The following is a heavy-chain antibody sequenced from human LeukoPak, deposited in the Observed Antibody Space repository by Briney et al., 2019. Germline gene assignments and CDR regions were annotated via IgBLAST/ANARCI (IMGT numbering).Heavy chain of an antibody. Sequence: GGSLRLSCAASGFTFSSYWMSWVRQAPGKGLEWVSAISGSGGSTYYADSVKGRFTISRDNSKNTLYLQMNSLRAEDTAVYYCAKDLVVVPAASPFDYWGQGTLVTVSS. CDR2: ISGSGGST. V-gene: IGHV3-23*01. CDR1: GFTFSSYW. D-gene: IGHD2-2*01. CDR3: AKDLVVVPAASPFDY. J-gene: IGHJ4*02.